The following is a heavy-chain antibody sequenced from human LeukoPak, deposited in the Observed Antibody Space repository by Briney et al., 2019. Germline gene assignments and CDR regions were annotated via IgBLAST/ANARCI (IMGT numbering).Heavy chain of an antibody. J-gene: IGHJ6*02. CDR1: GFTFSSYS. D-gene: IGHD1-1*01. CDR3: ARVPHPGTSRYGMDV. Sequence: GGSLRLSCAASGFTFSSYSMNWVRQAPGKGLEWVSSISSSSSYIYYADSVKGRFTISRDNSKNTLYLQMNSLRAEDTAVYYCARVPHPGTSRYGMDVWGQGTTVTVSS. CDR2: ISSSSSYI. V-gene: IGHV3-21*01.